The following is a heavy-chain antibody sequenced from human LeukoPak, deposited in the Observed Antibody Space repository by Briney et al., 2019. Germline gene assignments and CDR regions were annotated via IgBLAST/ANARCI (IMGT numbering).Heavy chain of an antibody. CDR2: ISSRGGTI. CDR3: ARDHWQVVRGIIPY. CDR1: GFTFSDYY. V-gene: IGHV3-11*01. J-gene: IGHJ4*02. Sequence: PGGSLRLSCAASGFTFSDYYMSWIRQAPGKGLEWVSYISSRGGTIYYADSVKGRFTISRDNAKNSLYLQMNSLRAEDTAVYYCARDHWQVVRGIIPYWGQGTLVPVSS. D-gene: IGHD3-10*01.